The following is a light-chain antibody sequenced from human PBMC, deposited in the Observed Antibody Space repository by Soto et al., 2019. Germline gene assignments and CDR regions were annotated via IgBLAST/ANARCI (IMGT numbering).Light chain of an antibody. CDR2: CAS. CDR3: QQYGSSPPIT. Sequence: ESVLTHSPGTLSLSPGERATLSCSAIQSVSSSYLAWYQQKPGHAPRLLIYCASSRATGIPDRFSGSGSGTDFTLTISRLEPEDFAVYYCQQYGSSPPITFGQGTRLEI. CDR1: QSVSSSY. V-gene: IGKV3-20*01. J-gene: IGKJ5*01.